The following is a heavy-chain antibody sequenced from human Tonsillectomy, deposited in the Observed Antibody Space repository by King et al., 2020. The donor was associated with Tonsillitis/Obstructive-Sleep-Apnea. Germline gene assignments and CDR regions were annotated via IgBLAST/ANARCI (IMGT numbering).Heavy chain of an antibody. J-gene: IGHJ6*02. Sequence: QLVQSGAEVKKPGESLRISCKGSGYSFTSYWISWVRQMPGKGLEWMGRIDPSDSYTNYSPSFQGHVTISADKSISTAYLQWSSLKASDTAMYYCARHGRGGSSAELSYYYYYGMDVWGQGTTVTVSS. CDR1: GYSFTSYW. V-gene: IGHV5-10-1*01. CDR3: ARHGRGGSSAELSYYYYYGMDV. CDR2: IDPSDSYT. D-gene: IGHD3-16*01.